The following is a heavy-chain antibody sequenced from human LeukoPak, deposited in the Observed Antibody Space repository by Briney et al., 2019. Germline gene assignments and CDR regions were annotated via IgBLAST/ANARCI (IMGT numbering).Heavy chain of an antibody. D-gene: IGHD3-10*01. J-gene: IGHJ5*02. Sequence: GGSLRLSCAASGFTFSSYAMSWVRQAPGKGLEWVSAISGSGSTYYADSVKGRFTISRDNSKNTLYLQMNSLRAEDTAVYFCAPGGVRGVIITKPWGQGTLVTVSS. V-gene: IGHV3-23*01. CDR3: APGGVRGVIITKP. CDR1: GFTFSSYA. CDR2: ISGSGST.